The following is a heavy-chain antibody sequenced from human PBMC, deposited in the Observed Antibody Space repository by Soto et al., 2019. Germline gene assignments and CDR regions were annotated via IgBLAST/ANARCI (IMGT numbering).Heavy chain of an antibody. V-gene: IGHV4-4*02. CDR1: GGSIITTNW. J-gene: IGHJ4*02. Sequence: SLTCAVYGGSIITTNWWSWVRQSPGEGLEWIGDIFHSGSTNYNPSLKSRVTISIDKSKNQFSLTLRAVTAADTALYYCVRGSINGSFWPDWGQGTLVTVSS. CDR3: VRGSINGSFWPD. CDR2: IFHSGST. D-gene: IGHD3-10*01.